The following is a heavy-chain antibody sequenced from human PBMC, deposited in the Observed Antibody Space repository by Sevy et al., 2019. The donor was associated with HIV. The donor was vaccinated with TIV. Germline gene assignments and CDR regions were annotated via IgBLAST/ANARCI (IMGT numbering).Heavy chain of an antibody. V-gene: IGHV3-23*01. CDR1: GFTFSSYA. J-gene: IGHJ4*02. D-gene: IGHD3-10*01. CDR3: AREVGGSGEK. CDR2: ISGSGGSGDKT. Sequence: GGSLRLSCAASGFTFSSYAMNWVRQAPGKGLEWVSGISGSGGSGDKTNYADCVRGRFTISRDNAKNSVYLEMNSLRAEDTAMYYCAREVGGSGEKWGQGTLVTVSS.